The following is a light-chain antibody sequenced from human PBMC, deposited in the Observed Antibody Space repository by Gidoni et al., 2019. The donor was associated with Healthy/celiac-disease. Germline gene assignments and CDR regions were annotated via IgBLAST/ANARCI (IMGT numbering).Light chain of an antibody. V-gene: IGKV1-5*01. CDR3: QQYNSYSPT. CDR1: QSISSW. Sequence: IQMTQSPSTLSASVGDRVTITCRASQSISSWLAWYQQKPGKAPKLLIYDASSLESGVPPRFSGSGSGTEFNLTISSLQHDDFATYYCQQYNSYSPTFGQGTKVEIK. J-gene: IGKJ1*01. CDR2: DAS.